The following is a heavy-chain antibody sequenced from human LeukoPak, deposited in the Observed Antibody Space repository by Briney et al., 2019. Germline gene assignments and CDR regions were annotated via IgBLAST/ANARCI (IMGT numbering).Heavy chain of an antibody. V-gene: IGHV3-74*03. CDR2: IISDGAT. CDR1: GFTISSHL. D-gene: IGHD1-20*01. J-gene: IGHJ5*02. CDR3: ARAYNWKLDP. Sequence: GGSLRLSCAASGFTISSHLMYWVRQPPGKGLVWVSRIISDGATTYADSVKGRFTISRDNAKNTLYLEMNSLRAEDTALYCCARAYNWKLDPWGQGTLVTVSS.